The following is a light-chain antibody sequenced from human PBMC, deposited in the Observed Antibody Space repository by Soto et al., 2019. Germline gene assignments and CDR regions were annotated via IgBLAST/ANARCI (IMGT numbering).Light chain of an antibody. CDR2: GDI. CDR3: QSYDSVMRASV. CDR1: SSNIGAGDD. J-gene: IGLJ2*01. Sequence: QSVLTQPPSVSGAPGQRLTISCTGSSSNIGAGDDVHWYQQFPGTAPKLLIFGDINRPSGVPDRFSASKSGTSASLAITGLQAEDEADYYCQSYDSVMRASVFGGGTKLTVL. V-gene: IGLV1-40*01.